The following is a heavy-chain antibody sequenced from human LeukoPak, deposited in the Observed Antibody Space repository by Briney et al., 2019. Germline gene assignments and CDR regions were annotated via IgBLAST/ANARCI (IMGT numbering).Heavy chain of an antibody. V-gene: IGHV4-39*07. D-gene: IGHD2-2*01. J-gene: IGHJ3*02. CDR2: IYYSGST. CDR3: ARLYCSSTSCYVGRRARRYAFDI. Sequence: PSETLSLTCTVSGGSISSSSYYWGWIRQPPGKGLEWIGSIYYSGSTYYNPSLKSRVTISVDTSKNQFSLKLSSVTAADTAVYYCARLYCSSTSCYVGRRARRYAFDIWGQGTMVTVSS. CDR1: GGSISSSSYY.